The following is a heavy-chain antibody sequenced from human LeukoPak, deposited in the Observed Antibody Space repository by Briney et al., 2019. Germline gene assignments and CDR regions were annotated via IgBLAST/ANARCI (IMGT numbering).Heavy chain of an antibody. V-gene: IGHV4-59*08. Sequence: SETLSLTCTVPGGSISSYYWSWIRQPPGKGLEWIGYIYYSGSTNYNPSLKSRVTISVDTSKNQFSLKLSSVTAADTAVYYCTAGRSDYFDFWGQGTLVTVSS. CDR2: IYYSGST. CDR3: TAGRSDYFDF. D-gene: IGHD6-25*01. J-gene: IGHJ4*02. CDR1: GGSISSYY.